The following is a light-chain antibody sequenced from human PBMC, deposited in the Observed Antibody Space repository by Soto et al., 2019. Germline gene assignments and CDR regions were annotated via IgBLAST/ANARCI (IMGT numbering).Light chain of an antibody. Sequence: EIVLTQSPGTLSLSPGERATLSCRASQSVSSSYLAWYQQKPGQAPRLLIYGASSRATGIPDRFSGSGSGTDSTLSISRLAPEAIVRYYCQQYRSSRLTFGGGPKVEIK. CDR1: QSVSSSY. V-gene: IGKV3-20*01. J-gene: IGKJ4*01. CDR2: GAS. CDR3: QQYRSSRLT.